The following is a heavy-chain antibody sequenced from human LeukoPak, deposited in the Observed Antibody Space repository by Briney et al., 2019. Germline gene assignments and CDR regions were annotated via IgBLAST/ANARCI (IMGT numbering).Heavy chain of an antibody. J-gene: IGHJ4*02. Sequence: GGSLRLSCAASGFTFSSYRMNWVRQAPGKGLEWVSSIFSSSTFIYYADSVKGRFTISRDNSKNTLYLQMNSLRAEDTAVYYCAKDPGEEEWYYYDSSGYFDYWGQGTPVTVSS. CDR1: GFTFSSYR. D-gene: IGHD3-22*01. V-gene: IGHV3-21*04. CDR2: IFSSSTFI. CDR3: AKDPGEEEWYYYDSSGYFDY.